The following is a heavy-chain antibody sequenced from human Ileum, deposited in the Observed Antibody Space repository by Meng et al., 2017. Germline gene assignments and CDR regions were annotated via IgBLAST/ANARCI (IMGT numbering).Heavy chain of an antibody. CDR2: MSPSGTT. CDR1: GASISSGHW. CDR3: ARHIAVSGTRGFDS. V-gene: IGHV4-4*02. D-gene: IGHD6-19*01. J-gene: IGHJ4*02. Sequence: QVRLQETGPGLVQPSDPLSLPCAFSGASISSGHWWSWVRQPPGKGLEWIGEMSPSGTTNYNPSLKSRVTISMDTSKNQLSLKLSSVTAADTAVYYCARHIAVSGTRGFDSWGQGTLVTVSS.